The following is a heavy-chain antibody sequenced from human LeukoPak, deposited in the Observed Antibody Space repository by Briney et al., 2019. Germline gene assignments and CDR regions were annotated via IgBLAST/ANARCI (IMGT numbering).Heavy chain of an antibody. V-gene: IGHV3-74*01. Sequence: GGSLRLSCAASGFTFSSYWMHWVRQAPGKGLVWVSRINTDGSRTDYADSVKGRFTISRDNAKNTLYLQVNSLRAEDTAVYYCARTYFYESSGYEGYWGQGTLVTVSS. J-gene: IGHJ4*02. CDR3: ARTYFYESSGYEGY. CDR1: GFTFSSYW. D-gene: IGHD3-22*01. CDR2: INTDGSRT.